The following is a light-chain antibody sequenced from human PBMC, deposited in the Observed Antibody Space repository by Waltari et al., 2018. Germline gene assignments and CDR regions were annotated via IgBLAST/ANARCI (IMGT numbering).Light chain of an antibody. CDR3: QSYDSSLSGSVV. CDR1: SSNLGAAYD. Sequence: QSVLTQPPSVSGAPRQRVTLPCPGSSSNLGAAYDVPWYQQLPGTAPKLLIYGNSNRPSGVPDRFSGSKSGTSASLAITGLQAEDEADYYCQSYDSSLSGSVVFGGGTKLTVL. J-gene: IGLJ2*01. CDR2: GNS. V-gene: IGLV1-40*01.